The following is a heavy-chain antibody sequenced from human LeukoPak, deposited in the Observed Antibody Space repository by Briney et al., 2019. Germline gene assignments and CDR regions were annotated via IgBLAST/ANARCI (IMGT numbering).Heavy chain of an antibody. J-gene: IGHJ4*02. CDR1: GFTFSRYA. D-gene: IGHD3-22*01. Sequence: PGGSLRLSCSGSGFTFSRYAMHWVRQAPGKGLEYVSAIDLQGGGRYYADSVKGRFTISRDDSKNTLSPQMSSLKVEDTAMYFCVSRDGSGLWGQGTLVTVSS. CDR3: VSRDGSGL. CDR2: IDLQGGGR. V-gene: IGHV3-64D*06.